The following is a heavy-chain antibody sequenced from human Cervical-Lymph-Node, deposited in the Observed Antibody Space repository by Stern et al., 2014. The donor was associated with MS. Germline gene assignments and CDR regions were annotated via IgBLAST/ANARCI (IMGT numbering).Heavy chain of an antibody. D-gene: IGHD5-24*01. Sequence: VQLVQSGAEVRKSGESLKISCKGSGYSFTTYWIGWVRQMPGKGLEWKGTIYPGDSDTRYSPSFQGQVTISADKSISTAYLQWSSLKASDTAIYYCARGEMATIEASADFWGQGTLVTVSS. CDR3: ARGEMATIEASADF. V-gene: IGHV5-51*01. CDR1: GYSFTTYW. J-gene: IGHJ4*02. CDR2: IYPGDSDT.